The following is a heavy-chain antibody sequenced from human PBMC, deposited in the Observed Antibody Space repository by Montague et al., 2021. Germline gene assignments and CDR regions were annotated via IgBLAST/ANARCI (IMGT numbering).Heavy chain of an antibody. CDR2: ISHNGST. D-gene: IGHD4-11*01. V-gene: IGHV4-34*01. Sequence: SETLSLTCTVYGGSFSGYYWNWIRQSPGKGLEWIGEISHNGSTSYNPSLKSRVTMSVDTSKKQFSLNLNSVTAADTAVYYCVRGPDYGNTGGAFDIWGQGTTVAISS. J-gene: IGHJ3*02. CDR1: GGSFSGYY. CDR3: VRGPDYGNTGGAFDI.